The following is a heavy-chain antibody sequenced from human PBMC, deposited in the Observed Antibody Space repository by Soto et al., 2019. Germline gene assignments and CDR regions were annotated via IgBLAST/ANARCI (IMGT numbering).Heavy chain of an antibody. CDR1: GFTVSSKY. D-gene: IGHD2-2*01. CDR2: IYSDGNT. V-gene: IGHV3-53*02. CDR3: ARGRGNCVVTTCYLPFDS. J-gene: IGHJ4*02. Sequence: EVQLVETGGGLIQPGGSLILSCAASGFTVSSKYMSWLRQAPGKGLEWVSIIYSDGNTYYADSVKGRFTISRDNSKNTLNPQMNSLRAEDTAVYFCARGRGNCVVTTCYLPFDSWGQGTLVTVSS.